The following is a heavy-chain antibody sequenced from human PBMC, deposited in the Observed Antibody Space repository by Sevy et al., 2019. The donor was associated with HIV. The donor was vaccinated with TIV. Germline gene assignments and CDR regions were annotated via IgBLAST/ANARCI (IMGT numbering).Heavy chain of an antibody. D-gene: IGHD2-8*01. V-gene: IGHV3-23*01. CDR3: AREGCTKPHDY. CDR2: LSFGCCEI. J-gene: IGHJ4*02. Sequence: GGSLRLSCAASGFTFSKYSMSWVRQPPGKGLEWVSTLSFGCCEINYADSGKGRFTISRDNSKSSVYLQMNNLRPEDTAVYYCAREGCTKPHDYWGQGTLVTVSS. CDR1: GFTFSKYS.